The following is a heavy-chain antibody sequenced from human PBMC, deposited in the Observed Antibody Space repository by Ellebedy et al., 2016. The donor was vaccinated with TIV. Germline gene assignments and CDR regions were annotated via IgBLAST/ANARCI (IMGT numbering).Heavy chain of an antibody. D-gene: IGHD6-19*01. V-gene: IGHV3-23*01. CDR1: GFTLSSYG. CDR3: TRLDSSGRTTSDY. Sequence: GESLKISXAASGFTLSSYGMSWVRQAPGKGLEMVSGISGSGGSTYYADSVKGRFTISRDNSKNTLYLQMNSLKTEDTAVYYCTRLDSSGRTTSDYWGQGTLVTVSS. J-gene: IGHJ4*02. CDR2: ISGSGGST.